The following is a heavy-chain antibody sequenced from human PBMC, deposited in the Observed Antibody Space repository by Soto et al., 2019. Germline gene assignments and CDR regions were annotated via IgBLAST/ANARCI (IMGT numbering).Heavy chain of an antibody. V-gene: IGHV4-34*01. CDR2: INHSGST. CDR1: GGSFSGYY. J-gene: IGHJ4*02. Sequence: QVQLQQWGAGLLKPSETLSLTCAVYGGSFSGYYWSWIPQPPGKGLEWIGEINHSGSTNYNPSLKSRVNISVDTSKNQCSLTLSSVTAADTAVYYGAIGDQCIAARPTYDYWGQGTLVTVSS. D-gene: IGHD6-6*01. CDR3: AIGDQCIAARPTYDY.